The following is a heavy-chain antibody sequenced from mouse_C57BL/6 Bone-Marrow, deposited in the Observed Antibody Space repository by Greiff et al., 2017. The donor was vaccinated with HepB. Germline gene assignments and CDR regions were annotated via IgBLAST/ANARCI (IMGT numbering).Heavy chain of an antibody. J-gene: IGHJ2*01. D-gene: IGHD4-1*01. CDR2: IYPSDSET. CDR3: ARCWDGDFDY. V-gene: IGHV1-61*01. CDR1: GYTFTSYW. Sequence: VQLQQPGAELVRPGSSVKLSCKASGYTFTSYWMDWVKQRPGQGLEWIGNIYPSDSETHYNQKFKDKATLTVDKSSSTAYMQLSSLTSEDSAVYYCARCWDGDFDYWGQGTTLTVSS.